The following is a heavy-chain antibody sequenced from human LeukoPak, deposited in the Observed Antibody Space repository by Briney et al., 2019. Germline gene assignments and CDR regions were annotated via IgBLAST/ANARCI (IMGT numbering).Heavy chain of an antibody. CDR3: ARVRDGYNDAYDI. D-gene: IGHD5-24*01. CDR1: GYTFTNYG. CDR2: ISTYNGNT. J-gene: IGHJ3*02. V-gene: IGHV1-18*01. Sequence: ASVKVSCKASGYTFTNYGISWVRQAPGQGLEWMGWISTYNGNTNYVQKLQGRVTMTTDTSTRTAYMELRSLRSDDTAVYYCARVRDGYNDAYDIWGQGTMVTVPS.